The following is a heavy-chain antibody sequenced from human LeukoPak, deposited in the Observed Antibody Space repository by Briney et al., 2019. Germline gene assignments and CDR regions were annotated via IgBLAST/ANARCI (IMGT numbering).Heavy chain of an antibody. CDR2: INHSGST. V-gene: IGHV4-34*01. D-gene: IGHD1-14*01. CDR1: GGSFSGYY. J-gene: IGHJ5*02. CDR3: AGGAPTGNWFDP. Sequence: SETLSLTCAVYGGSFSGYYWSWIRQPPGKGLEWIGEINHSGSTNYNPSLKSRVTISVDTSKNQFSLKLSSVTAADTAVYYCAGGAPTGNWFDPWGQGTLVTVSS.